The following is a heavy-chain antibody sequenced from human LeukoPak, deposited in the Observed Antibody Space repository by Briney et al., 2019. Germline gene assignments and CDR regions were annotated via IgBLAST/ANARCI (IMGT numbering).Heavy chain of an antibody. CDR3: AKDLSNYDIKYYYYMDV. CDR1: GFTFSGYA. CDR2: ISGSGGST. D-gene: IGHD3-3*01. V-gene: IGHV3-23*01. Sequence: GGSLRLSCAASGFTFSGYAMSWVRQAPGKGLEWVSAISGSGGSTYYADSVKGRFTISRDNSKNTLYLQMNSLRAEDTAVYYCAKDLSNYDIKYYYYMDVWGKGTTVTVSS. J-gene: IGHJ6*03.